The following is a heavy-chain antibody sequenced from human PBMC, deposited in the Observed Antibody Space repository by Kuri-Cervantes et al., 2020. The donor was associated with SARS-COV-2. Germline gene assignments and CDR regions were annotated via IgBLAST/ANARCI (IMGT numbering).Heavy chain of an antibody. Sequence: GESLKISCAASGFTFSSYSMNWVRQAPGKGLEWVSSISSSSSYIYYADSVKGRFTISRDNAKNSLYLQMNSLRAEDTAVYYCAREGYCSSTSSSRGYYYYYYMDVWGKGTTVTVSS. CDR1: GFTFSSYS. CDR3: AREGYCSSTSSSRGYYYYYYMDV. J-gene: IGHJ6*03. D-gene: IGHD2-2*01. V-gene: IGHV3-21*01. CDR2: ISSSSSYI.